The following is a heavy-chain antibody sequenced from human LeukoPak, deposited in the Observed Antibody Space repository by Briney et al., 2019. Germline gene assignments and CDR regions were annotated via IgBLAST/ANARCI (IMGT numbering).Heavy chain of an antibody. CDR2: ISGSASST. D-gene: IGHD2-2*01. Sequence: GGSLRLSCAASGFTFSSYAMTWVRQAPGKGLEWVSVISGSASSTYYADSVRGRFTISRDNSKNTLYLQMNSLRAEDTAVYYCAKRYCSSTSCYGYWGQGTLVTVSS. CDR1: GFTFSSYA. J-gene: IGHJ4*02. CDR3: AKRYCSSTSCYGY. V-gene: IGHV3-23*01.